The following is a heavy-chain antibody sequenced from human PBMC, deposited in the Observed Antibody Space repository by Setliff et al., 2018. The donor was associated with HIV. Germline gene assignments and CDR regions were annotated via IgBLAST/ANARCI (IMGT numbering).Heavy chain of an antibody. CDR3: ARQTWEYYDTLTGYYRSPKNFDS. Sequence: SETLSLTCTVPGGSVNRSNYYWGWIRQPPGKGLEWIGTISYTGSTYYDPSLKSRVTISLDTSKNQFFLKLSSVTAPDTAIYYCARQTWEYYDTLTGYYRSPKNFDSWGQGTLVTVS. D-gene: IGHD3-9*01. CDR1: GGSVNRSNYY. V-gene: IGHV4-39*01. J-gene: IGHJ4*02. CDR2: ISYTGST.